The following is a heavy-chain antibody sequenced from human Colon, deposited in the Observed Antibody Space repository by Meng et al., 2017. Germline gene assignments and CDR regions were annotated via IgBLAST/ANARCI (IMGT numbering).Heavy chain of an antibody. CDR1: GGSVSSPSYY. V-gene: IGHV4-61*03. CDR3: ARGRGSYSSIDF. J-gene: IGHJ4*02. D-gene: IGHD1-26*01. CDR2: VYYTGSA. Sequence: QAQLQGSGPRLVRPSETLSLTCTLSGGSVSSPSYYWSWIRQTPGKGLEWIGYVYYTGSANYNPSLKSRVTISVDTSKNHFSLNLTSVTAADTAVYYCARGRGSYSSIDFWGQGTLVTVSS.